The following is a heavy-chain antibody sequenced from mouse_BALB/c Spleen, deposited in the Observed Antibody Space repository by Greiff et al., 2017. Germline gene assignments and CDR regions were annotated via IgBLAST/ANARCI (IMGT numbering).Heavy chain of an antibody. CDR3: ARCDGYSPFDY. J-gene: IGHJ3*01. CDR2: IYWDDAK. V-gene: IGHV8-12*01. D-gene: IGHD2-3*01. CDR1: GFSLSTSGMG. Sequence: QVTLKVSGPGILQPSPTLSLTCSFSGFSLSTSGMGVVWIRQPSGKGLEWLVHIYWDDAKRYNTSLKSRHTNSKDTSRNQVFLTITSVDTADTATDYCARCDGYSPFDYWGQGTLVTVSA.